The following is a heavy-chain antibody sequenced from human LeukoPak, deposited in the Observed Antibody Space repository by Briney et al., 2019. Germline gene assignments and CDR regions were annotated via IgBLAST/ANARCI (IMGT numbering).Heavy chain of an antibody. V-gene: IGHV1-69*13. J-gene: IGHJ6*04. D-gene: IGHD2-15*01. CDR3: AIEEGVAATGYYYYYGMDG. CDR1: GGTFSSYA. Sequence: SVKVSCTASGGTFSSYAMSWVRQPPGQGLEWMGGIIPIFGTANYAQKCQGRVTVTADESTSTAYMELSSLRSEDTDVYYCAIEEGVAATGYYYYYGMDGWGKGTTVTV. CDR2: IIPIFGTA.